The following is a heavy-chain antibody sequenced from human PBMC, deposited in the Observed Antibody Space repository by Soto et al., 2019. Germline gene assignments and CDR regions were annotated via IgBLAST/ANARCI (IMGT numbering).Heavy chain of an antibody. J-gene: IGHJ4*02. D-gene: IGHD3-22*01. CDR2: IYHSGTT. Sequence: QVQLQESGPGLVEPSGTLSLTCAVSGGSIRSGNWWSWVRQPPGKGLEWIGEIYHSGTTNYNPSLKSRVPISVDKSKNQFSLKLTSVTAADTAVYYCARQRGYYVDYWGQGTLVTVPS. CDR3: ARQRGYYVDY. CDR1: GGSIRSGNW. V-gene: IGHV4-4*02.